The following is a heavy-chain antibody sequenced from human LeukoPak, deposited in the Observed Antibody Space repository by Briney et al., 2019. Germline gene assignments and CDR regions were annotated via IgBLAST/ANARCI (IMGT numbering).Heavy chain of an antibody. D-gene: IGHD3-3*01. Sequence: SSETLSLTCAVYGGSFSGYYWSWIRQPPGKGLEWIGEINHSGSTNYNPSLKSRVTISVDTSKNQFSLKLSSVTAADTAVYYCARYYDFWSGQPKYYFDYWGQGTLVTVSS. V-gene: IGHV4-34*01. J-gene: IGHJ4*02. CDR3: ARYYDFWSGQPKYYFDY. CDR2: INHSGST. CDR1: GGSFSGYY.